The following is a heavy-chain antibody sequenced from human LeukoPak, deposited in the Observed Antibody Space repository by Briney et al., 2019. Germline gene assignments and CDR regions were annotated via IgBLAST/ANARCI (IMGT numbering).Heavy chain of an antibody. CDR1: GYTFTSYD. CDR2: MNPNSGNT. J-gene: IGHJ4*02. V-gene: IGHV1-8*01. Sequence: VASVKVSCKASGYTFTSYDINWVRQATGQGLEWMGWMNPNSGNTGYAQKFQGRVTMTRNTSISTAYMELSSLRSDDTAVYYCATVQLLWFGEQTDYWGQGTLVTVSS. D-gene: IGHD3-10*01. CDR3: ATVQLLWFGEQTDY.